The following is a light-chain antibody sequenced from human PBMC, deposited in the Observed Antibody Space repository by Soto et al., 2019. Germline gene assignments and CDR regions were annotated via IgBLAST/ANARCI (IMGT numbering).Light chain of an antibody. V-gene: IGLV2-14*01. CDR3: TSPTPGSLSV. J-gene: IGLJ1*01. Sequence: QSVLTQPASVSGSPGQSITISCTGTSSDVGNYNYVSWYQQYPGRVPKLLIYMVSNRPSGVSNRFSGSKSGNTASLTISGLQAEDEADYFCTSPTPGSLSVFGTRTKVTVL. CDR1: SSDVGNYNY. CDR2: MVS.